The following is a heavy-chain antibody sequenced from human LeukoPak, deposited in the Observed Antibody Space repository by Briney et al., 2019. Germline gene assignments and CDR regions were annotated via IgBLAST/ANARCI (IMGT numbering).Heavy chain of an antibody. Sequence: GGSLRLSCAASEFIFSSYSMNWVRRAPGKGLEWVSAISGSGGRTYYADSVKGRFTISRDNSKNTLNLQMNSLRADDTAVYYCAKDSGFAYSSSWYRVDAFDIWGQGTMVTVSS. V-gene: IGHV3-23*01. D-gene: IGHD6-13*01. CDR2: ISGSGGRT. CDR3: AKDSGFAYSSSWYRVDAFDI. CDR1: EFIFSSYS. J-gene: IGHJ3*02.